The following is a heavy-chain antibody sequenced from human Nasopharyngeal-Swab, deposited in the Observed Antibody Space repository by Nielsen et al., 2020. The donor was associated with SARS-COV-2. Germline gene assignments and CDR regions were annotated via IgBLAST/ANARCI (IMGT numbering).Heavy chain of an antibody. CDR2: ISSSSSYI. D-gene: IGHD3-10*01. CDR3: ARASNSGSYAFDI. V-gene: IGHV3-21*01. CDR1: GFTFSSYS. Sequence: GESLKISCAASGFTFSSYSMNWVRQAPGKGLEWVSSISSSSSYIYHADSVKGRFTISRDNAKNSLSLQMNSLRAEDTAVYYCARASNSGSYAFDIWGQGTMVTVSS. J-gene: IGHJ3*02.